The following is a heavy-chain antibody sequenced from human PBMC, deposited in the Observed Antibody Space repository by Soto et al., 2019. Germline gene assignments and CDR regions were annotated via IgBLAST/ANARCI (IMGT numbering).Heavy chain of an antibody. J-gene: IGHJ6*02. CDR3: VYYYYDSSGYLIMDV. CDR2: ISSNGGST. D-gene: IGHD3-22*01. CDR1: GFTFSVYS. Sequence: PGVSLRLSCAASGFTFSVYSMTWVRQAQGKGLEYVSAISSNGGSTYYADSVKGRFTISRDNSKNTLYLQMSSLRAEDTAVYYCVYYYYDSSGYLIMDVWGQGTTVTVSS. V-gene: IGHV3-64D*08.